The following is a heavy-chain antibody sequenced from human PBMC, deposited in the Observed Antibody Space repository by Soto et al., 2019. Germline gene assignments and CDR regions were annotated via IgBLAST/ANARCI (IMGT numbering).Heavy chain of an antibody. CDR3: TTARRWYHSGPSTASSFDY. J-gene: IGHJ4*02. CDR1: GFTFSNAW. V-gene: IGHV3-15*01. CDR2: IKSKTDGGTT. D-gene: IGHD5-12*01. Sequence: EVQLVESGGGLVKPGGSLRLSCAASGFTFSNAWMSWVRQAPGKGLEWVGRIKSKTDGGTTDYAAPVKGRFTISRDDSKNTLYLQMNSLKTEDTAVYYCTTARRWYHSGPSTASSFDYWGQGTLVTVSS.